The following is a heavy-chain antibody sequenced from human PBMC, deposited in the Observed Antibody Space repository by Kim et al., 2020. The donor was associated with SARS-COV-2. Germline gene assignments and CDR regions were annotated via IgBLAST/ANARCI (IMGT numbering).Heavy chain of an antibody. CDR3: ASDGAGRETFDAFDI. J-gene: IGHJ3*02. V-gene: IGHV1-69*13. D-gene: IGHD1-26*01. CDR2: IIPIFGTA. Sequence: SVKVSCKASGGTFSSYAISWVRQAPGQGLEWMGGIIPIFGTANYAQKFQGRVTITADESTSTAYMELSSLRSEDTAVYYCASDGAGRETFDAFDIWGQGTMVTVSS. CDR1: GGTFSSYA.